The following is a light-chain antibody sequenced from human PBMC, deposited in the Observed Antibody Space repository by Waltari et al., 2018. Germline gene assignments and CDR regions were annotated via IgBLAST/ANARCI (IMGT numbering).Light chain of an antibody. J-gene: IGLJ2*01. Sequence: QSALTQPASLSGSPGQSTTISCTATNLAIAASDYVSCYHQHPGTAPKLIIYEDTHRPSGVSRRFSGSKSGNTASLTISGRQAEDEADYYCSSYTTTTTLGDVVFGGGTKLTVL. CDR1: NLAIAASDY. CDR3: SSYTTTTTLGDVV. V-gene: IGLV2-14*01. CDR2: EDT.